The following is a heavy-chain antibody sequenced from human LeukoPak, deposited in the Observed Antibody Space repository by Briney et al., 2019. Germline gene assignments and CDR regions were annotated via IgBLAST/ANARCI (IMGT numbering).Heavy chain of an antibody. CDR2: ISSSSSYT. D-gene: IGHD6-19*01. J-gene: IGHJ4*02. Sequence: PGGSLRLSCAASGFTFSDYYMSWIRQAPGKGLEWVSYISSSSSYTNYADSVKGRFTISRDNAKNSLYLQMNSLRAEDTAVYYCARVKLGRRYSSGWYVDYWGQGTLVTVSS. V-gene: IGHV3-11*06. CDR1: GFTFSDYY. CDR3: ARVKLGRRYSSGWYVDY.